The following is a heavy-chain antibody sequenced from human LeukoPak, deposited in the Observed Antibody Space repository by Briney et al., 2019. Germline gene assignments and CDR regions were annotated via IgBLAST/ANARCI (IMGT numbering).Heavy chain of an antibody. D-gene: IGHD3-16*01. V-gene: IGHV3-74*01. CDR1: GFTVSSSY. CDR2: ISPDGSTT. Sequence: GGSLRLSCAASGFTVSSSYMSWVRQAPGKGLEWVSRISPDGSTTLYADSVKGRFTISRDNAKNTLYLQMNTLRAEDTAVYYCARVNVCPRCHFDYWGQETLVTVSS. J-gene: IGHJ4*02. CDR3: ARVNVCPRCHFDY.